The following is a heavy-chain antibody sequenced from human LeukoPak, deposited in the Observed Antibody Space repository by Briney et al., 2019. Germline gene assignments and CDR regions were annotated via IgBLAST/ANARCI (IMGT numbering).Heavy chain of an antibody. Sequence: PAASVKVSCKASGYTFTSYYMHWVRQAPGQGLEWMGIINPSGGSTSYAQKFQGRVTMTRDTSTSTVYMELSSLRSEDTAVYYCAGVVVVPYYYYGMDVWGQGTTVTVSS. CDR3: AGVVVVPYYYYGMDV. CDR2: INPSGGST. J-gene: IGHJ6*02. V-gene: IGHV1-46*03. CDR1: GYTFTSYY. D-gene: IGHD3-22*01.